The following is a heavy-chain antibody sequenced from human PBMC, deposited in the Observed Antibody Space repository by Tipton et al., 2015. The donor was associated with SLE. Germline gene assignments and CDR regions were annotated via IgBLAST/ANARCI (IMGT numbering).Heavy chain of an antibody. CDR1: GFTFSSYA. J-gene: IGHJ4*02. CDR3: ARDQLGIGLN. D-gene: IGHD7-27*01. CDR2: ISGSGGST. V-gene: IGHV3-23*01. Sequence: SLRLSCAASGFTFSSYAMSWVRQAPGKGLEWVSGISGSGGSTYYADSVKGRFTISRDNAKNSLYLQMNSLRAEDTAVYYCARDQLGIGLNWGQGTLVTVSS.